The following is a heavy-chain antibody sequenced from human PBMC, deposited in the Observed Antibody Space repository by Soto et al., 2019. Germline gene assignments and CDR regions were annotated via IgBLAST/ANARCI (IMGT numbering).Heavy chain of an antibody. CDR2: IYPGDSDT. V-gene: IGHV5-51*01. J-gene: IGHJ3*02. CDR3: ARQREYDQVEMATIFIDAFDI. D-gene: IGHD5-12*01. Sequence: PLESLKISCKGSGYSFTSYWSGWVRQMPGKGLEWMGIIYPGDSDTRYSPSFQGHFTISADKSISTAYLQLSSLKASDTAMYYCARQREYDQVEMATIFIDAFDIWGQGTMVTVSS. CDR1: GYSFTSYW.